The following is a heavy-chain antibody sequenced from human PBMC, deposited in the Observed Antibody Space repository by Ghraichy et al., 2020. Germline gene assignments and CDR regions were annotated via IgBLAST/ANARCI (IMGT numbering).Heavy chain of an antibody. CDR1: GFTLGDYA. V-gene: IGHV3-49*04. CDR3: SRWAKTSTGMDG. D-gene: IGHD3-9*01. CDR2: IRSRTYGGLP. Sequence: GGPLRLSCTASGFTLGDYAMSWVRQAPGKGLEWVGFIRSRTYGGLPEHAASVRGRFAISSDDSKGVAYLQMNSLEIDDTAVYYCSRWAKTSTGMDGWGQGTTVTVSS. J-gene: IGHJ6*02.